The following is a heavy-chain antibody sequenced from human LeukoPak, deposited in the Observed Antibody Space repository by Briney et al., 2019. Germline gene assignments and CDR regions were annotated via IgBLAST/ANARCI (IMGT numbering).Heavy chain of an antibody. CDR3: AVGLTI. Sequence: GGSLRLSCSPSGSTFDNYATHWVRPAPGKGLEWVALISNDGTNKNYADSVKGRFTMSRDNSKSTVYLKVNSLRAEDTAVYYCAVGLTIWGQGTMVTVSS. CDR1: GSTFDNYA. D-gene: IGHD1-26*01. CDR2: ISNDGTNK. V-gene: IGHV3-30-3*01. J-gene: IGHJ3*02.